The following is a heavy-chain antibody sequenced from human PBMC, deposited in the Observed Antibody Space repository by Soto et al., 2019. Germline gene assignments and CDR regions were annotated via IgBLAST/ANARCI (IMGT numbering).Heavy chain of an antibody. Sequence: GGSMRLSCAASGLTFSSYSMNWVRQAPGKGLEWVSSISSSSSYIYYADSVKGRFTIFRDNAKNSLYLQMNSLRDEDTAVYYSARDEYDFDRSGYYLEYFPHWGQGTLVTVSS. CDR2: ISSSSSYI. V-gene: IGHV3-21*06. J-gene: IGHJ1*01. CDR3: ARDEYDFDRSGYYLEYFPH. D-gene: IGHD3-22*01. CDR1: GLTFSSYS.